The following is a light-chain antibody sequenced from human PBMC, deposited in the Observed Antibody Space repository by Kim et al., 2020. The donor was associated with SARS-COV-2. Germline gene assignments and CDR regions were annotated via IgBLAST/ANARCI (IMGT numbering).Light chain of an antibody. CDR2: DVS. CDR1: SSDIGNYDY. V-gene: IGLV2-14*03. Sequence: QSALTQPASVSGSPGQSITISCTGTSSDIGNYDYVSWYQQHPGKAPKLIIYDVSDRPSGVPNRFSGSKSGNTASLTISGLQPEDEADYYCSSYTSTSDRIFGGGTKVTVL. J-gene: IGLJ2*01. CDR3: SSYTSTSDRI.